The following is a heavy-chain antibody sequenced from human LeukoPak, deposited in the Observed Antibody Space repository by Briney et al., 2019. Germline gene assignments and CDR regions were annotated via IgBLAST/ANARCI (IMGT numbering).Heavy chain of an antibody. J-gene: IGHJ3*02. Sequence: PSETLSLTCTVSGGSISSYYWSWIRQPPGKGLEWIGYIYYSGSTNYNPSLKSRVTISVDTSKNQFSLKLSSVTAADTAVYYCARVLPYPGAFDIWGQGTMVTVSS. CDR1: GGSISSYY. CDR3: ARVLPYPGAFDI. D-gene: IGHD1-26*01. V-gene: IGHV4-59*01. CDR2: IYYSGST.